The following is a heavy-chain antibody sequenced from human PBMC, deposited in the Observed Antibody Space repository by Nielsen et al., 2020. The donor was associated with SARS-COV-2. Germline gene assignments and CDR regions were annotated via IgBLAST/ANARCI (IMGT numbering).Heavy chain of an antibody. D-gene: IGHD2-21*01. CDR1: GFSLSTSAVG. V-gene: IGHV2-5*01. CDR2: IYWNDDK. J-gene: IGHJ3*02. Sequence: SGPTLVKPTQTFTLTCTFSGFSLSTSAVGVGWIRQPPGKALEWLAVIYWNDDKRYSPSLRSRLTITKDTPKNQVDLSMTNMDPVDTATYYCAHVSKLYCGGDCETFDIWGQGTMVTFSS. CDR3: AHVSKLYCGGDCETFDI.